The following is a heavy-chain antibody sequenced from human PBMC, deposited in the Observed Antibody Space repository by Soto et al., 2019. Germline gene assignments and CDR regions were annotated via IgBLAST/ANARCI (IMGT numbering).Heavy chain of an antibody. CDR2: INAGNGNT. J-gene: IGHJ3*02. D-gene: IGHD3-9*01. CDR1: GYTFTGYA. V-gene: IGHV1-3*01. Sequence: GASVKVSCKASGYTFTGYAMHWVRQAPGQRLEWMGWINAGNGNTKYSQKFQGRVTITRDTSASTAYMELRSLRSDDTAVYYCARDDILTGYYMADDAFDIWGQGTMVTVSS. CDR3: ARDDILTGYYMADDAFDI.